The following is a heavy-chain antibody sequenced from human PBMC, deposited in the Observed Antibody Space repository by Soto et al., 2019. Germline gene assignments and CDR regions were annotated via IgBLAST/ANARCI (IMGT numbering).Heavy chain of an antibody. CDR2: IHSSGDTM. CDR1: GFTFSDFY. J-gene: IGHJ4*02. V-gene: IGHV3-11*01. CDR3: ARDRGYGGDYFDY. Sequence: GGSLRLSCAASGFTFSDFYMSWIRHAPGKGLEWVSYIHSSGDTMYYADSVKGRFTISRDNAKNSLYLQMNSLRAEDTAVYYCARDRGYGGDYFDYWGQGTLVTVSS. D-gene: IGHD3-10*01.